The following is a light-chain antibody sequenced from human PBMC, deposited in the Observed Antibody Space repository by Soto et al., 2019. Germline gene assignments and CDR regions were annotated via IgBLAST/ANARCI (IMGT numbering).Light chain of an antibody. CDR1: SGHSSYG. V-gene: IGLV4-69*01. Sequence: QPVLTQSPSASASLGASVKLTCTLSSGHSSYGIAWHQQQPGKGPRFLMNLNTDGSHNKGDGIPDRFSGSSSGAERYLIICSLQSDDEADYYCQTWDTGTRIFGGGTKLTVL. J-gene: IGLJ2*01. CDR3: QTWDTGTRI. CDR2: LNTDGSH.